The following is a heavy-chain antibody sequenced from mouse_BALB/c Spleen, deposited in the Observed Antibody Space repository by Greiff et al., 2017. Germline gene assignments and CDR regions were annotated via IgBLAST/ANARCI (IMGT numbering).Heavy chain of an antibody. J-gene: IGHJ2*01. CDR2: ISSGGSYT. CDR1: GFTFSSYA. D-gene: IGHD2-14*01. Sequence: EVQVVESGGGLVKPGGSLKLSCAASGFTFSSYAMSWVRQSPEKRLEWVAEISSGGSYTYYPDTVTGRFTISRDNAKNTLYLEMSSLRSEDTAMYYCARGQVRHGYYFDYWGQGTTLTVSA. V-gene: IGHV5-9-4*01. CDR3: ARGQVRHGYYFDY.